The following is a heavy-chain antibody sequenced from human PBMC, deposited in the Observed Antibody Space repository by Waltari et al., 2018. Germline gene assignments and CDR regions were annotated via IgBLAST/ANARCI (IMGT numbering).Heavy chain of an antibody. CDR3: ARDGLGYLDY. CDR1: GFTFSDHY. J-gene: IGHJ4*02. Sequence: EVQLVESGGGLVQPGGSLRLSCAASGFTFSDHYMDWVRQAPGKGLEWVGRIRNKANSYTTEYAASVKGRFTISRDNSKNTLYLQMNSLRAEDTAVYYCARDGLGYLDYWGQGTLVTVSS. V-gene: IGHV3-72*01. CDR2: IRNKANSYTT. D-gene: IGHD6-13*01.